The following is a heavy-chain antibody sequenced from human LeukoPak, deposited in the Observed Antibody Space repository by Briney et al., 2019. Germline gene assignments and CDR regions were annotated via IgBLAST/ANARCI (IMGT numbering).Heavy chain of an antibody. CDR1: GGSISHYY. CDR3: ARGGSYYGYFDY. Sequence: SETLSLTCTVSGGSISHYYWSWIRQPPGKGLEWIGYIYYSGSTDYNPSLKSRVTISVDTSKNQFSLRLSSVTAADTAVYYCARGGSYYGYFDYWGHGALVTVSS. J-gene: IGHJ4*01. D-gene: IGHD1-26*01. CDR2: IYYSGST. V-gene: IGHV4-59*01.